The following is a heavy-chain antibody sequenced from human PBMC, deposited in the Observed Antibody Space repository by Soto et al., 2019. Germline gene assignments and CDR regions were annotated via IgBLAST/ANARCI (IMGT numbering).Heavy chain of an antibody. CDR2: ISGSGGST. J-gene: IGHJ6*02. CDR3: AKARAAGTWSYYGMDV. CDR1: GFTFSSYA. Sequence: EVQLLESGGGLVQPGGSLRLSCAASGFTFSSYAMSWVRQARGKGLEWVSAISGSGGSTYYADSVKGRFTISRDNSKNTLYLQMTSLRAEDTAVYYCAKARAAGTWSYYGMDVWGQGTTVTVSS. D-gene: IGHD6-13*01. V-gene: IGHV3-23*01.